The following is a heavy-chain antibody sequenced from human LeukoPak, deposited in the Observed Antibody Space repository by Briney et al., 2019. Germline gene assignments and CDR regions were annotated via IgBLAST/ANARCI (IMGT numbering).Heavy chain of an antibody. J-gene: IGHJ6*02. V-gene: IGHV1-8*01. D-gene: IGHD6-13*01. CDR1: GYTFTSYD. Sequence: ASVKVSCKASGYTFTSYDINWVRQATGQGLEWMGWMNPNSGNTGYAQKFQGRVTMTRNTSINTAYMELSSLRSEDTAVYYCARGGSSWYSQYYYYGMDVWGQGTTVTVSS. CDR2: MNPNSGNT. CDR3: ARGGSSWYSQYYYYGMDV.